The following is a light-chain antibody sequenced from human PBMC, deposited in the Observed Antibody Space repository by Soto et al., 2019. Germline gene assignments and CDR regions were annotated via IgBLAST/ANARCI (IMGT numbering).Light chain of an antibody. CDR2: NAA. J-gene: IGKJ1*01. CDR3: QQYNGDSRG. V-gene: IGKV1-5*01. Sequence: DIQMTQSPSTLSASVGDRVTITCRASQTINIWLAWYQQKPGKAPKLLIYNAAYVDSGVPSRFSGSGSGTEFPLTISSLQPDDFAIYYCQQYNGDSRGFGQGTKVELK. CDR1: QTINIW.